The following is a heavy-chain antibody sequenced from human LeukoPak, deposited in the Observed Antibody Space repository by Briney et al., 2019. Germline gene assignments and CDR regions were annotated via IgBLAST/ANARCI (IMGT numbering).Heavy chain of an antibody. V-gene: IGHV4-59*08. Sequence: SETLSLTCTVSGGSISTYYWSWIRQPLGQGLEWIGYISYSGSTNYNPSLKSRVTISLDTSKNQFALKLSSVTAADTAVYYCARSIIGTRSKFDYWGQGTLVTVSS. CDR2: ISYSGST. CDR1: GGSISTYY. CDR3: ARSIIGTRSKFDY. J-gene: IGHJ4*02. D-gene: IGHD1/OR15-1a*01.